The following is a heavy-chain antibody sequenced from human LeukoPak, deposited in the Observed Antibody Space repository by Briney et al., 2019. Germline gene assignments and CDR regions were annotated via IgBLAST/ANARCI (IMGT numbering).Heavy chain of an antibody. D-gene: IGHD6-19*01. CDR2: ISGSGGST. CDR3: AKDEGFSSGLYTTFDY. Sequence: PGGSLRLSCAASGFTLRSYAMSWVRQAPGKGLEWVSSISGSGGSTYYADSVKGRFTISRDNSKNTLYLQMNSLRAEDTALYYCAKDEGFSSGLYTTFDYWGQGTLVTVSS. V-gene: IGHV3-23*01. CDR1: GFTLRSYA. J-gene: IGHJ4*02.